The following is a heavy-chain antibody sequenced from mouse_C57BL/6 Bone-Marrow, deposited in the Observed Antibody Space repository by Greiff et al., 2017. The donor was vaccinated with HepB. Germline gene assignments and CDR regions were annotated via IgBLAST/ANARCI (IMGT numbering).Heavy chain of an antibody. D-gene: IGHD2-4*01. CDR3: ARSSTMITTRFAY. CDR1: GFTFSSYG. CDR2: ISSGGSYT. Sequence: EVKLMESGGDLVKPGGSLKLSCAASGFTFSSYGMSWVRQTPDKRLEWVATISSGGSYTYYPDSVKGRFTISRDNAKNTLYLQMSSLKSEDTAMYYCARSSTMITTRFAYWGQGTLVTVSA. V-gene: IGHV5-6*01. J-gene: IGHJ3*01.